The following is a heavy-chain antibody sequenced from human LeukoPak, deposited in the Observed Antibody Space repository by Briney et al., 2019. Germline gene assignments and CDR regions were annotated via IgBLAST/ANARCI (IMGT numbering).Heavy chain of an antibody. CDR1: GGSISSYY. J-gene: IGHJ3*02. V-gene: IGHV4-59*08. CDR2: IYHSGST. D-gene: IGHD5-18*01. CDR3: AGGVQLWGSQGSFDI. Sequence: PSETLSLTCTVSGGSISSYYWSWIRQPPGKGLEWIWYIYHSGSTNYNPNLNSRVTISVDTSNNQFSLKLSSVTPADTAVYYCAGGVQLWGSQGSFDIWGQGTMVTVSS.